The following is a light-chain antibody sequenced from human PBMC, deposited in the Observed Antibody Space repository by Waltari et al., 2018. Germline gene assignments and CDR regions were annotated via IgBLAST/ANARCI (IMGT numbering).Light chain of an antibody. CDR3: SSYGGSNNHVI. J-gene: IGLJ2*01. Sequence: SALNQPPSASGSPGQSVTISCTGTTGYVGTYNYVSWYQQHPGKAPKLIIYEVTKRPSGVPDRFSASKSANTASLTVSGLQTEDEADYYCSSYGGSNNHVIFGGGTKLTVL. V-gene: IGLV2-8*01. CDR1: TGYVGTYNY. CDR2: EVT.